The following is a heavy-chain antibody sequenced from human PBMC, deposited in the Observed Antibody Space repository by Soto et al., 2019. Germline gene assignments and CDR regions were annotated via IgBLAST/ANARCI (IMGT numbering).Heavy chain of an antibody. CDR2: ISYDGSNK. D-gene: IGHD3-3*01. Sequence: GGSLRLSCAASGFTFSSYGMHWVRQAPGKGLEWVAVISYDGSNKYYADSVKGRFTISRDNSKNTLYLQMNSLRAEDTAVYYCAKQYYDFWSGYYRDWYFDLWGRGTLVTVSS. CDR1: GFTFSSYG. CDR3: AKQYYDFWSGYYRDWYFDL. J-gene: IGHJ2*01. V-gene: IGHV3-30*18.